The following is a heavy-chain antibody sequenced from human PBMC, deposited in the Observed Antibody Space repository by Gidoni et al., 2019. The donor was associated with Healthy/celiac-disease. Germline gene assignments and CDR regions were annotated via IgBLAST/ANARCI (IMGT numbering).Heavy chain of an antibody. Sequence: EVQLVESGGGLVQPGGSLRLSCAASGFTVSSNYMSWVRQAPGKGLEWVSVIYSGGSTYYADSVKGRFTIPRHNSKNTLYLQMNSLRAEDTAVYYCARMRWLPYGRNSYFDYWGQGTLVTVSS. J-gene: IGHJ4*02. D-gene: IGHD3-10*01. CDR3: ARMRWLPYGRNSYFDY. CDR1: GFTVSSNY. CDR2: IYSGGST. V-gene: IGHV3-53*04.